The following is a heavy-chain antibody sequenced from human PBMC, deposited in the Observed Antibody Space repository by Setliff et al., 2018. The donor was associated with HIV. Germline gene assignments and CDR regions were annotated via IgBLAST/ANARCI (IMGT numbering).Heavy chain of an antibody. V-gene: IGHV3-15*01. CDR2: IKSKTDGGTT. D-gene: IGHD6-13*01. CDR1: GFTFSNAW. J-gene: IGHJ4*02. CDR3: TTPPLSAGTGDY. Sequence: SLSCAASGFTFSNAWMSWVRQAPGKGLEWVGRIKSKTDGGTTDYAAPVKGRFTISRDDSKNTLYLQMNSLKTEDTAVYYCTTPPLSAGTGDYWGQGTLVTVS.